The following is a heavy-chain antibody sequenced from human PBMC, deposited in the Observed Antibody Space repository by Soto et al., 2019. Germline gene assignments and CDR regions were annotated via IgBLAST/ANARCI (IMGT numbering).Heavy chain of an antibody. CDR3: ARDQIPGIAVAGPRNFDY. Sequence: PGGSLRLSCAASGFTFSSYSMNWVRQAPGKGLEWVSSISSSSSYIYYADSVKGRFTISRDNAKNSLYLQMDSLRAEDTAVYYCARDQIPGIAVAGPRNFDYWGQGTXVTVSS. J-gene: IGHJ4*02. D-gene: IGHD6-19*01. CDR2: ISSSSSYI. V-gene: IGHV3-21*01. CDR1: GFTFSSYS.